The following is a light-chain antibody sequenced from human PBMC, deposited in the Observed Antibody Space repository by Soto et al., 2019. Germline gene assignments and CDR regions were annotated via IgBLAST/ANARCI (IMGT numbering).Light chain of an antibody. CDR2: GSS. CDR1: QSISSSY. Sequence: EIVLTQSPGTLSLSPGERATLSCRASQSISSSYLAWYQQKPGQAPRLLIYGSSTRATGVPARFSGSGSGTDFTLTISSLQSEDFAVYYCQQYNNWPSWTFGQGTKVDIK. CDR3: QQYNNWPSWT. J-gene: IGKJ1*01. V-gene: IGKV3-15*01.